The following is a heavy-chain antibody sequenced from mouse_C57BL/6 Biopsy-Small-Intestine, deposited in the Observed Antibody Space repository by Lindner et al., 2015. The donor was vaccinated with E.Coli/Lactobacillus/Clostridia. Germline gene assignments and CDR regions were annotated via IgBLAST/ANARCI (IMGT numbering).Heavy chain of an antibody. J-gene: IGHJ1*01. Sequence: SVKVSCKAPGDTFTSYYMHWVRQAPGQGLEWMGVINPNGVDTSYALKFQGRVTMTRDTSTSTLYMELSSLKSEDTAVYYCAREGKSSDPHGYFDLWGRGTLVTVSS. CDR3: AREGKSSDPHGYFDL. V-gene: IGHV1-59*01. D-gene: IGHD1-2*01. CDR2: INPNGVDT. CDR1: GDTFTSYY.